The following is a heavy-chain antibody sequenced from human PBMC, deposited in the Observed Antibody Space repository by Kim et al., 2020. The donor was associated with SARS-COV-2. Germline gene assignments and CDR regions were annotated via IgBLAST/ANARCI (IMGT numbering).Heavy chain of an antibody. D-gene: IGHD6-13*01. CDR3: ARDRGIAAASFGAFDI. J-gene: IGHJ3*02. CDR2: IIPIFGTA. Sequence: SVKVSCKASGGTFSSYGITWVRQAPGQGLEWMGGIIPIFGTANYAQKFQGRVMITADESTSTAYMELSSLRSEDTAVYYCARDRGIAAASFGAFDIWGQ. CDR1: GGTFSSYG. V-gene: IGHV1-69*13.